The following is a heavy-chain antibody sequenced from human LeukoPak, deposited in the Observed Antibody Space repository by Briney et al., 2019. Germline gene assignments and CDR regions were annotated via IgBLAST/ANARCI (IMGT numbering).Heavy chain of an antibody. CDR1: GGSISSSNW. CDR2: IYHSGST. CDR3: ARMGLPLTAWFDY. Sequence: SGTLSLTCAVSGGSISSSNWWSWVRQPPGKGLEWIGEIYHSGSTNYNPSLKSRVTISVDKSKNQFSLKLSSVTAADTAVYYCARMGLPLTAWFDYWGQGTLVTVSS. D-gene: IGHD3-16*01. V-gene: IGHV4-4*02. J-gene: IGHJ4*02.